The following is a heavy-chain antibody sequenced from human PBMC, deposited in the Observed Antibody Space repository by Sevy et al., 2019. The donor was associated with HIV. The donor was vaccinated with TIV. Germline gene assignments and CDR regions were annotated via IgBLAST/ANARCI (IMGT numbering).Heavy chain of an antibody. V-gene: IGHV3-23*01. CDR1: GLTISDYV. Sequence: GGSLRLSCVASGLTISDYVLYWVRQAPGKGLEWVSAITESDADITYADSVKGRFTVSRDNSKNTVYLQMGSLRAEDTAIYYCAKLGARVATGGTDYWGQGTQVTVSS. J-gene: IGHJ4*02. D-gene: IGHD3-3*01. CDR3: AKLGARVATGGTDY. CDR2: ITESDADI.